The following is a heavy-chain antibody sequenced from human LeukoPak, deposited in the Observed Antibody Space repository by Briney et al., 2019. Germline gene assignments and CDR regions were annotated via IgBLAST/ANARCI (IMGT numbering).Heavy chain of an antibody. D-gene: IGHD3-3*01. CDR2: ISGDGGST. Sequence: PGGSLKLSFAASGFTFDDYAMHWVRQAPGKGLEWVSLISGDGGSTYYADSVKGRFTISRDNSKNSLYLQMNSLRTEDTALYYCAKEDYDFWSGSRSYYYYYYMDVWGKGTTVTVSS. CDR1: GFTFDDYA. J-gene: IGHJ6*03. CDR3: AKEDYDFWSGSRSYYYYYYMDV. V-gene: IGHV3-43*02.